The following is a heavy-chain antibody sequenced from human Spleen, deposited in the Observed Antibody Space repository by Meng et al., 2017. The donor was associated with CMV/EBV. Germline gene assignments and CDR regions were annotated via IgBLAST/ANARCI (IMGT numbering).Heavy chain of an antibody. CDR2: IRYDGSNK. J-gene: IGHJ4*02. CDR1: GFTFSSYG. V-gene: IGHV3-30*02. Sequence: GESLKISCAASGFTFSSYGMHWVRQAPGKGLEWVAFIRYDGSNKYYADSVKGRFTISRDNSKNTLFLQMNSLRAEDTAVYYCAREPVGADYWGGFFDYWGQGTLVTVSS. CDR3: AREPVGADYWGGFFDY. D-gene: IGHD1-26*01.